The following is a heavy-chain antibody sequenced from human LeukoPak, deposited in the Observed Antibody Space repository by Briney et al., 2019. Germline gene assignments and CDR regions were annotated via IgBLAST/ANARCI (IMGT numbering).Heavy chain of an antibody. Sequence: GESLKISCKGSGYTYTNYWIAWVRQLPGKGLEWMGIIYPGDSDTRYRPSFQGQVTISADKSITAAYLQWTSLKASDNGIYYCARRMVRGVITSPFDYWGQGTLVTVSS. J-gene: IGHJ4*02. D-gene: IGHD3-10*01. V-gene: IGHV5-51*01. CDR1: GYTYTNYW. CDR3: ARRMVRGVITSPFDY. CDR2: IYPGDSDT.